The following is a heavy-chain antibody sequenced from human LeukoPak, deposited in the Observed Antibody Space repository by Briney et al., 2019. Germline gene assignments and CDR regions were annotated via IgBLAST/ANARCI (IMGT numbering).Heavy chain of an antibody. CDR2: IYYSGST. J-gene: IGHJ4*02. CDR1: GGSISSSSYY. Sequence: PSETLSLTCTVSGGSISSSSYYWGWIRQPPGKGLEWIGSIYYSGSTYYNPSLKSRVTISVDTSKNQFSLKLSSVTAADTAVYYCARDSFDFTMIVVVTYFDYWGQGTLVTVSS. CDR3: ARDSFDFTMIVVVTYFDY. V-gene: IGHV4-39*07. D-gene: IGHD3-22*01.